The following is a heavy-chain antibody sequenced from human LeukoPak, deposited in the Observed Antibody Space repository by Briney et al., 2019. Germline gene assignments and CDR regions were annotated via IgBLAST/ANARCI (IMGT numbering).Heavy chain of an antibody. V-gene: IGHV3-21*01. CDR3: ARVMYGDYGSDAFDI. CDR2: ISSSSSYI. D-gene: IGHD4-17*01. Sequence: GGSLRLSCAASEFTFSTYSMNWVRQAPGKGLEWVSSISSSSSYIYYADSVKGRFTISRDNAKNSLYLQMNSLRAEDTAVYYCARVMYGDYGSDAFDIWGQGTMVTVSS. J-gene: IGHJ3*02. CDR1: EFTFSTYS.